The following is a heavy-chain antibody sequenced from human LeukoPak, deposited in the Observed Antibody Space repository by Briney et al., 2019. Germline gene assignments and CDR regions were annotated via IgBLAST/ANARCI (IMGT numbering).Heavy chain of an antibody. Sequence: ASVKVSCKAFGYTFTSNYMHWVRQAPGQGPEWMGVISPSGGSTTYAQKFQGRVTLTRDMSTSTDYLELSSLRSEDTAVYYCAREDMYYYGSGSGFGATRTFDYWGQGTLVTVSS. CDR3: AREDMYYYGSGSGFGATRTFDY. D-gene: IGHD3-10*01. CDR2: ISPSGGST. J-gene: IGHJ4*02. V-gene: IGHV1-46*01. CDR1: GYTFTSNY.